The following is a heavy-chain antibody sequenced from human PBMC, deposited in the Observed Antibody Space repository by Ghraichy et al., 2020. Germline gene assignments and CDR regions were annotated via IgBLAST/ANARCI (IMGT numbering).Heavy chain of an antibody. Sequence: LSLTCAASGFTFSTYAMSWVRQAAGKGPEWVSAISGNGASTNYADSVRGRFTISRDNSKNTLYLQMNSLRVEETAVYYCAKKFYYGSESTSDLFDYWGQGTLVTVSS. CDR1: GFTFSTYA. V-gene: IGHV3-23*01. D-gene: IGHD3-10*01. CDR3: AKKFYYGSESTSDLFDY. CDR2: ISGNGAST. J-gene: IGHJ4*02.